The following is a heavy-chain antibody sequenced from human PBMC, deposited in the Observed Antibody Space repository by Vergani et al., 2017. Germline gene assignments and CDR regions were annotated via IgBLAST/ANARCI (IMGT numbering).Heavy chain of an antibody. CDR3: AKDIGFRSGVIVPAADNWFDP. J-gene: IGHJ5*02. D-gene: IGHD2-2*01. Sequence: EVQLLESGGGLVQPGGSLRLSCAASGFTFSSYAMSWVRQAPGKGLEWVSGISWNSGSIGYADSVKGRFTISRDNAKNSLYLQMNSLRAEDTALYYCAKDIGFRSGVIVPAADNWFDPWGQGTLVTVSS. V-gene: IGHV3-9*01. CDR1: GFTFSSYA. CDR2: ISWNSGSI.